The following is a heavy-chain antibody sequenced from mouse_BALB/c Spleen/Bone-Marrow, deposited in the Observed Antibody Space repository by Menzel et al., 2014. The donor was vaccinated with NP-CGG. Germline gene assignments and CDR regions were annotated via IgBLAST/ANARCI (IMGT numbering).Heavy chain of an antibody. V-gene: IGHV5-4*02. J-gene: IGHJ1*01. CDR1: GFTFSDYF. CDR3: SRHDSFAGTYRYLAL. D-gene: IGHD2-14*01. CDR2: ISDGGSST. Sequence: EVKLMESGGGLVKPGGSLKLSCAASGFTFSDYFMYWVRQTPEKRLEWVATISDGGSSTYYLDSVKGRFTISRDNAKNNLYLQMSSLKSEDIAMYYCSRHDSFAGTYRYLALWGAVTTVTGSS.